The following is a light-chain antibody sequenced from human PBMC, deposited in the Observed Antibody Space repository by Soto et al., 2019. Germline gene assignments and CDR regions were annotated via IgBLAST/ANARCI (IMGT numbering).Light chain of an antibody. J-gene: IGKJ5*01. V-gene: IGKV3-20*01. Sequence: EIVLTQSPGTLSLSPGERATLSCRASQSVSSSYLAWYQQKHGHAPRLLIFGAASSATGIPDRCSGSRSGTAFTLTISRLEPEDVAVYYCQQYGSSPPITFGQGTRLEIK. CDR3: QQYGSSPPIT. CDR2: GAA. CDR1: QSVSSSY.